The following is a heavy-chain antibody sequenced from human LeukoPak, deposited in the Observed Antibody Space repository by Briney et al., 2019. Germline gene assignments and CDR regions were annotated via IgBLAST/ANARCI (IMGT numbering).Heavy chain of an antibody. CDR3: ARERPRGPFDY. J-gene: IGHJ4*02. CDR2: ISSSSSYI. V-gene: IGHV3-21*01. CDR1: GFTSSSYS. Sequence: GGSLRLSCAASGFTSSSYSMNWVRQAPGKGLEWVSSISSSSSYIYYADSVKGRFTIPRDNAKNSLYLQMNSLRAEDTAVYYCARERPRGPFDYWGQGTLVTVSS.